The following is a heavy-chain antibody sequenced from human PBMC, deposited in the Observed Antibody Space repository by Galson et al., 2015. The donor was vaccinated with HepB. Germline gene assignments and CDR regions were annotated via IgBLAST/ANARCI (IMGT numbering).Heavy chain of an antibody. D-gene: IGHD2-21*02. V-gene: IGHV4-30-4*01. CDR3: ARALAYCGGDCSHYFDY. J-gene: IGHJ4*02. CDR1: GGSISSGDYY. Sequence: TLSLTCTVSGGSISSGDYYWSWIRQPPGKGLEWIGYIYYSGSTYYNPSLKSRVTISVDTSKNQFSLKLSSVTAADTAVYYCARALAYCGGDCSHYFDYWGQGTLVTVSS. CDR2: IYYSGST.